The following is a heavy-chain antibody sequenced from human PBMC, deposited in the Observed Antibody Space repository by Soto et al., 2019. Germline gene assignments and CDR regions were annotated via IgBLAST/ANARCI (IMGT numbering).Heavy chain of an antibody. CDR3: AAVPVLRFLKWLPAYFDY. Sequence: SVKVSCKTSGFMFTSSAVQWVRQARGQRLEWMGWLVVGSGNTHYAQHFQERVTLTRDMSTGTAYMELSSLRSEDTAVYYCAAVPVLRFLKWLPAYFDYWGQGTLVTVSS. J-gene: IGHJ4*02. V-gene: IGHV1-58*01. CDR2: LVVGSGNT. CDR1: GFMFTSSA. D-gene: IGHD3-3*01.